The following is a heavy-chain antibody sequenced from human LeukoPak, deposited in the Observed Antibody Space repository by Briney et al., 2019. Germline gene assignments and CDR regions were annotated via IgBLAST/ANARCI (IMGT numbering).Heavy chain of an antibody. CDR2: ISSSSSYI. Sequence: GGSLRLSCAASGFTFSSYSMNWVRQAPGKGREWVSSISSSSSYIYYADSVKGRFTISRDNAKNSLYLQMNSLTGEDTAVYYCARDLYGDYWRYFDYSGEGTLVTVSS. J-gene: IGHJ4*02. D-gene: IGHD4-17*01. CDR1: GFTFSSYS. CDR3: ARDLYGDYWRYFDY. V-gene: IGHV3-21*01.